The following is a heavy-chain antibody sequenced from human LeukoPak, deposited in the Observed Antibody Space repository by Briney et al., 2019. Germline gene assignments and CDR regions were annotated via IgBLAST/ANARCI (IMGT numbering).Heavy chain of an antibody. J-gene: IGHJ6*02. CDR1: GYTFTSYY. D-gene: IGHD3-22*01. CDR2: INPSGGST. Sequence: GASVKVSCKASGYTFTSYYMHWVRQAPGQGLEWMGIINPSGGSTSYAQKFQGRVTMTRDTSTSTVYTELSSLRSEDTAVYYCARDLRDFIKTDSSPWSGMDVWGQGTTVTVSS. CDR3: ARDLRDFIKTDSSPWSGMDV. V-gene: IGHV1-46*01.